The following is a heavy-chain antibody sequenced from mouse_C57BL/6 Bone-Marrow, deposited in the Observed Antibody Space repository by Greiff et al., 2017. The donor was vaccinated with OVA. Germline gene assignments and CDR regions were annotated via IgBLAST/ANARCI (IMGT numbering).Heavy chain of an antibody. CDR1: GYTFTDYY. D-gene: IGHD1-1*01. CDR3: ARDGLYYGSSTYWYFDV. CDR2: IYPGSGTT. Sequence: LQESGPELVKPGASVKISCKASGYTFTDYYINWVKQRPGQGLEWIGWIYPGSGTTKYNEKFKGKATLTVDTSSSTAYMQLSSLTSEDSAVYSCARDGLYYGSSTYWYFDVWGTGTTVTVSS. J-gene: IGHJ1*03. V-gene: IGHV1-84*01.